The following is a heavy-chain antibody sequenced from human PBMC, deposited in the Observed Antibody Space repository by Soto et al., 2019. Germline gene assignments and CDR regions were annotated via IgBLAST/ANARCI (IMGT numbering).Heavy chain of an antibody. Sequence: GGSLRLSCAASGFIFSSYGMHWVRQAPGKGLEWVSSISSSSSYIYYADSVKGRFTISRDNAKNSLYLQMNSLRAEDTAVYYCAKIGGYSYNFDYWGQGTLVTVSS. CDR2: ISSSSSYI. D-gene: IGHD5-18*01. J-gene: IGHJ4*02. V-gene: IGHV3-21*01. CDR3: AKIGGYSYNFDY. CDR1: GFIFSSYG.